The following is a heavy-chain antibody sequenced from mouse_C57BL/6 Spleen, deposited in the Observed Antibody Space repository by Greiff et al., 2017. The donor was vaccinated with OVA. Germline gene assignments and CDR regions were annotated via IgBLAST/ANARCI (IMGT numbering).Heavy chain of an antibody. D-gene: IGHD2-4*01. V-gene: IGHV10-1*01. Sequence: DVKLVESGGGLVQPKGSLKLSCAASGFSFNTYAMNWVRQAPGKGLEWVARIRSKSNNYATYYADSVKDRFTISRDDSESMLYLQMNNLKTEDTAMYYCVRDDYDDFPYAMDYWGQGTSVTVSS. CDR3: VRDDYDDFPYAMDY. CDR1: GFSFNTYA. CDR2: IRSKSNNYAT. J-gene: IGHJ4*01.